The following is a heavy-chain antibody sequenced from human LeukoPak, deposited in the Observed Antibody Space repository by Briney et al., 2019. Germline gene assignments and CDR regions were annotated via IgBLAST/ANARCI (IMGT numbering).Heavy chain of an antibody. CDR2: ISSSSSTI. D-gene: IGHD6-6*01. Sequence: GGSLRLSCEASGFTFSDYSMTWVRQAPGKGLEWVSYISSSSSTIYYADSVKGRFTISRDNAKDSLYLQMNSLRAEDTAVYYCARGGQLADYWGQGTLVTVSS. J-gene: IGHJ4*02. CDR3: ARGGQLADY. CDR1: GFTFSDYS. V-gene: IGHV3-48*01.